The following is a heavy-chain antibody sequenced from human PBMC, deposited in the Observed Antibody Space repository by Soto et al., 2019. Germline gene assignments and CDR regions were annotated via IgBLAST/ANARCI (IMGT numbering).Heavy chain of an antibody. D-gene: IGHD3-3*01. CDR3: ARDFWSVYYSPSFDY. CDR1: GFTFRSYW. V-gene: IGHV3-7*01. CDR2: IKQDGSEK. J-gene: IGHJ4*02. Sequence: GGSLRLSCAASGFTFRSYWMSWVRQAPGKGLEWVANIKQDGSEKYYVDSVTGLFTISRDNAKNLLYLQMNSLRADDTAVYYCARDFWSVYYSPSFDYWGQGTLVTVSS.